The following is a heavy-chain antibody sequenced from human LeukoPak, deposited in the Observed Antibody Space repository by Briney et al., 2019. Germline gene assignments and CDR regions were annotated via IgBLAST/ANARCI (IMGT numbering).Heavy chain of an antibody. V-gene: IGHV1-46*01. CDR3: ARFYSGYEDVDY. Sequence: ASVTVSFTASGYTFTIYYMHWVRQAPGQGLEGMGIINPSGGSTSYAQKVQGRVTMTRDTPTSTVYREVSSLRSEATAVYYCARFYSGYEDVDYWGQGTLVTVSS. CDR1: GYTFTIYY. J-gene: IGHJ4*02. D-gene: IGHD5-12*01. CDR2: INPSGGST.